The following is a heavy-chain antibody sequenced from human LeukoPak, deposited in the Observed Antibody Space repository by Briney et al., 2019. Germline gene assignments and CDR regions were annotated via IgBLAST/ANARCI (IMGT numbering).Heavy chain of an antibody. CDR3: ARVGGYSYGLFDY. D-gene: IGHD5-18*01. CDR2: IYYSGST. J-gene: IGHJ4*02. CDR1: GGSISSYY. Sequence: PSETLSLTCTVSGGSISSYYWSWIRQPPGKGLEWIGYIYYSGSTNYNPSLKSRVTISVDTSKNQFSLKLSSVTAADMAVYYCARVGGYSYGLFDYWGQGTLVTVSS. V-gene: IGHV4-59*01.